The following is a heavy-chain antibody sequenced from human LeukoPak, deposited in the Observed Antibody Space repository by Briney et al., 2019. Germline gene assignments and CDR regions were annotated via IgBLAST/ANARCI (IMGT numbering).Heavy chain of an antibody. D-gene: IGHD6-13*01. CDR1: GFTFSTYA. CDR3: ARQKILAAAGPADY. CDR2: IWFDGSEQ. J-gene: IGHJ4*02. Sequence: GGSLRLSCAASGFTFSTYAIHWVRQAPGKGLEWVAVIWFDGSEQYYADSVKGRFIISRDNSKSTSNLQLNSLRAEDTAVYYCARQKILAAAGPADYWGQGTLVTVSS. V-gene: IGHV3-33*01.